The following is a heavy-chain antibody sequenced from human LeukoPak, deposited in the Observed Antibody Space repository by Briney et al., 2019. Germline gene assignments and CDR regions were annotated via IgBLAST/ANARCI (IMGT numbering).Heavy chain of an antibody. CDR3: VRLRRNSDRSGYYYYYDY. D-gene: IGHD3-22*01. J-gene: IGHJ4*02. Sequence: GGSLRLSCAASGYTLSDFSVHWVRQAPGKGLEGVSSISFRSNYRYYADSVRGRFTISRDDARDSLFLQMNSLRAEDTAVYFCVRLRRNSDRSGYYYYYDYWGQGTLVTVSS. CDR1: GYTLSDFS. V-gene: IGHV3-21*01. CDR2: ISFRSNYR.